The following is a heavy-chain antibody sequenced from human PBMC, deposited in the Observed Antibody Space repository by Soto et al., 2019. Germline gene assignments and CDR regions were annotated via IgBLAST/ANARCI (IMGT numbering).Heavy chain of an antibody. Sequence: EVQLVESGGGLVKPGGSLRLSCAASGFTFSSYSMNWVRQAPGKGLEWVSSISSSSSYIYYADSVKGRFTISRDNAKNSLYLQMNSLRAEHTAVYYCARVLEQTYDAYDIWGQGTMVTVSS. CDR2: ISSSSSYI. CDR1: GFTFSSYS. CDR3: ARVLEQTYDAYDI. D-gene: IGHD1-1*01. J-gene: IGHJ3*02. V-gene: IGHV3-21*01.